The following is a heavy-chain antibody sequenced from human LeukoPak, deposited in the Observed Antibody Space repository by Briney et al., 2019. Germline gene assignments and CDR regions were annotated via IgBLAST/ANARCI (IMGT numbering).Heavy chain of an antibody. Sequence: ASVKVSCKASGYTFTGYYMHWVRQAPGQGLEWMGWINPNSGGTNYAQKFQGRVTMTRDTSISTAYMELSRLRSDDTAVYCCARVVRGLIVGAKYWFDPWGQGTLVTVSS. V-gene: IGHV1-2*02. D-gene: IGHD1-26*01. CDR2: INPNSGGT. CDR3: ARVVRGLIVGAKYWFDP. CDR1: GYTFTGYY. J-gene: IGHJ5*02.